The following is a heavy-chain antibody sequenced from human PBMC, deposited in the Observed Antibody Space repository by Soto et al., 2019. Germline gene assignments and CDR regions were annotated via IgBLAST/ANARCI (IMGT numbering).Heavy chain of an antibody. V-gene: IGHV3-48*03. J-gene: IGHJ6*02. D-gene: IGHD1-26*01. Sequence: PGGSLRLSCAASGFTFSSYEMNWVRQAPGKGLEWVSYISSSGSTIYYADSVKGRFTISRDNAKNSLYLQMNSLRAEDAAVYYCARDWEYYYGMDVWGQGTTVTVSS. CDR1: GFTFSSYE. CDR3: ARDWEYYYGMDV. CDR2: ISSSGSTI.